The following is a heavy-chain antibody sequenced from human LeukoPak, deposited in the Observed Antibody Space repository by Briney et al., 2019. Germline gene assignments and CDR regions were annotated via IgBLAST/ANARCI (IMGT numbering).Heavy chain of an antibody. Sequence: SETLSLTCAVYGGSFSGYYWSWICQPPGKGLEWIGEINHSGSTNYNPSLKSRVTISVDTSKNQFSLKLSSVTAADTAVYYCARAGRLGYCSSTSCYRFDYWGQGTLVTVSS. D-gene: IGHD2-2*01. CDR2: INHSGST. CDR1: GGSFSGYY. CDR3: ARAGRLGYCSSTSCYRFDY. J-gene: IGHJ4*02. V-gene: IGHV4-34*01.